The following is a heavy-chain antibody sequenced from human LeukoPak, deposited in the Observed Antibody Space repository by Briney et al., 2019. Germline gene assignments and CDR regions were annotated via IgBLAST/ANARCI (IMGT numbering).Heavy chain of an antibody. CDR2: MNSNSGNT. J-gene: IGHJ6*03. CDR3: AGGPIFRQVPAAYDYYYYYMDV. CDR1: GYTFTSYD. Sequence: ASVKVSCKASGYTFTSYDINWVRHATRQGLECMGWMNSNSGNTRYAQKFQGRDTSTRNTAISTAYMELRSLRSEDTAVYYCAGGPIFRQVPAAYDYYYYYMDVWGKGTTVTVSS. D-gene: IGHD2-2*01. V-gene: IGHV1-8*03.